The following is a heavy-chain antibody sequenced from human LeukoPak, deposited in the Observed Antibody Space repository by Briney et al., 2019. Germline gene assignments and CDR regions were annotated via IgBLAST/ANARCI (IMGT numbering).Heavy chain of an antibody. J-gene: IGHJ2*01. D-gene: IGHD5-18*01. CDR1: GGTFSSYA. CDR3: ARANSYGYKSLDL. V-gene: IGHV1-69*06. CDR2: IIPIFGTA. Sequence: SVMVSCKASGGTFSSYAISWVRQAPGQGLEWMGGIIPIFGTANYAQKFQGRVTITADKSTSTAYMELSSLRSEDTAVYYCARANSYGYKSLDLWGRGTLVTVSS.